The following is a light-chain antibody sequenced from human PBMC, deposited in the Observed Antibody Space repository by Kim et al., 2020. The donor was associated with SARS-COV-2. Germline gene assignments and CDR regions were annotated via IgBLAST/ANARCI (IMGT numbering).Light chain of an antibody. CDR2: KVS. CDR1: QSLVHSDGNTY. J-gene: IGKJ1*01. CDR3: MQGTHWPPWT. V-gene: IGKV2-30*02. Sequence: DVVMTQSPLSLPATLGQPASISCRSSQSLVHSDGNTYLNWFQQRPGQSPRRLIYKVSNRDSGVPDRFSGSGSGTDFTLKISRGEAEDGGVYYCMQGTHWPPWTFGQGTKVDIK.